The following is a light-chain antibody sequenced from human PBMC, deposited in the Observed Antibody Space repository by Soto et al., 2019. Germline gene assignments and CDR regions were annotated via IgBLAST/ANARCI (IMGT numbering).Light chain of an antibody. V-gene: IGLV1-44*01. CDR1: SSNIGSNT. J-gene: IGLJ1*01. CDR2: TNN. CDR3: AAWDDSLNGFV. Sequence: VLTQPPSASGAPGQRVTISCSGSSSNIGSNTVNWYQQLPGTAPKLLIYTNNQRPSGVRDRFSGSRSGTSASLAISGLQSEDEADYYCAAWDDSLNGFVFGTGTKVTVL.